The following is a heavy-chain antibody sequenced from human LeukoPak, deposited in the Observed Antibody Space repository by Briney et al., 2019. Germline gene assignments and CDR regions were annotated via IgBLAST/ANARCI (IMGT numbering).Heavy chain of an antibody. V-gene: IGHV3-66*01. D-gene: IGHD4-17*01. Sequence: GGSLRLSCAASGFIVAGQYMSWVCQAPGQGLEWVSVLYGDGRTSYPDSVKGRFTISRDNSKNTLYLRMNSLRAEDTAVYYCARAQPNADGDPTLFDCWGQGTLVTVSS. CDR2: LYGDGRT. CDR1: GFIVAGQY. CDR3: ARAQPNADGDPTLFDC. J-gene: IGHJ4*02.